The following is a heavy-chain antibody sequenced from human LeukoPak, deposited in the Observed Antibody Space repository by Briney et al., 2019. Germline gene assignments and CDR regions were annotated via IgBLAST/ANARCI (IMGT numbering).Heavy chain of an antibody. V-gene: IGHV1-46*01. CDR1: GNTFTSNY. CDR3: ARDQEGFDY. Sequence: ASVKVSCKASGNTFTSNYIHWVRQAPGQGLEWMGMIYPRDGSTSYAQKFQGRVTVTRDTSTSTVHMELSGLRSEDTAVYYCARDQEGFDYWGQGTLVTVSS. J-gene: IGHJ4*02. CDR2: IYPRDGST.